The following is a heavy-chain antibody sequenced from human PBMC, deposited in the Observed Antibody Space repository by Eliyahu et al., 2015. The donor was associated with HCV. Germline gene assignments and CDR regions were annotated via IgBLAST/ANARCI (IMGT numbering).Heavy chain of an antibody. V-gene: IGHV4-4*02. CDR2: IYHXGXT. CDR3: ASRQDYYYGMDV. J-gene: IGHJ6*02. Sequence: QVQLQESGPGLVKPSGTLSLTCAVSGGSLSSSNWWSWVRQPPGKGLXWIGEIYHXGXTNYNPSLKSRVTISVDKSKNQFSLKLSSVTAADTAVYYCASRQDYYYGMDVWGQGTTVTVSS. CDR1: GGSLSSSNW.